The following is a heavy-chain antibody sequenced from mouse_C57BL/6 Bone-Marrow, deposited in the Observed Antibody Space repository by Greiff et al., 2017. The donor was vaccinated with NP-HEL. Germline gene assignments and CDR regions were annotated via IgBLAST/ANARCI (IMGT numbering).Heavy chain of an antibody. CDR1: GFTFSSYA. Sequence: EVKLVESGEGLVKPGGSLKLSCAASGFTFSSYAMSWVRQTPEKRLEWVAYISSGGDYIYYADTVKGRFTLSRDNARNTLYLQMSSLKSEETAMYYSTRDLYYAMDYWGQGTSVTVSS. J-gene: IGHJ4*01. CDR3: TRDLYYAMDY. CDR2: ISSGGDYI. V-gene: IGHV5-9-1*02.